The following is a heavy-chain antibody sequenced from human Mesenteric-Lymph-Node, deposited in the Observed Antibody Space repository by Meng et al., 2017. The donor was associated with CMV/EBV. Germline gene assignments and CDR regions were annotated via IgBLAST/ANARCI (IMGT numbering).Heavy chain of an antibody. D-gene: IGHD4-23*01. CDR1: GGSFSGYY. CDR2: INHSGST. J-gene: IGHJ4*02. Sequence: QGQLPQSGAGLLKPSETLSLSCAFYGGSFSGYYWGWIRQPPGKGLEWIGEINHSGSTNYNPSLKSRVTISVDTSKNQFSLKLSSVTAADTAVYYCARHQRWLKSEGGFNYWGQGTLVTVSS. CDR3: ARHQRWLKSEGGFNY. V-gene: IGHV4-34*02.